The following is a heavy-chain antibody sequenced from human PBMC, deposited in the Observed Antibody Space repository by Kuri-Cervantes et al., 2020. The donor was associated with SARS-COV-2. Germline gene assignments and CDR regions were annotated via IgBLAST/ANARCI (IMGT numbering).Heavy chain of an antibody. D-gene: IGHD3-9*01. V-gene: IGHV4-39*07. CDR1: GGSISSSSYY. Sequence: SETLSLTCTVSGGSISSSSYYWGWIRQPPGKGLEWIGSIYHSGSTYYKSSLTSRVTISVDTSKNQFSLKLSSVTAADTAVYYCARQNTYYDILTGFALDYWGQGTLVTVSS. J-gene: IGHJ4*02. CDR3: ARQNTYYDILTGFALDY. CDR2: IYHSGST.